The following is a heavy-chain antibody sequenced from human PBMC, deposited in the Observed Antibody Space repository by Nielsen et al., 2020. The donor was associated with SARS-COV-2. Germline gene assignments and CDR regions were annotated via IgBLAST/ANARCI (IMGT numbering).Heavy chain of an antibody. CDR1: GYTFTDYY. J-gene: IGHJ4*02. V-gene: IGHV1-2*06. Sequence: ASVKVSCKASGYTFTDYYIHWVRQAPGQGLEWMGRINPYSGGTNYAQKFQGTVTMTRDASISTAYMELRSLRSDDTAVYYCARDRDTVRVRTNWNDYDYWGQGTLVTVSS. CDR3: ARDRDTVRVRTNWNDYDY. D-gene: IGHD1-20*01. CDR2: INPYSGGT.